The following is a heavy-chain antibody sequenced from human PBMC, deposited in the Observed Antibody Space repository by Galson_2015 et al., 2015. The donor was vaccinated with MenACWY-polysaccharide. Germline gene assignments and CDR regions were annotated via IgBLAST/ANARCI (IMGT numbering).Heavy chain of an antibody. CDR3: ATIRGSAPNYYMDV. Sequence: SLRLSCAASGLRFGNYGMQWVRQAPGKGLEWVALIWYDGSNKYYSDPVKGRFGISRDNSKNTPYLQMNSLRIEDTAVYYCATIRGSAPNYYMDVWGKGTTVTVSS. J-gene: IGHJ6*03. CDR2: IWYDGSNK. D-gene: IGHD5-12*01. CDR1: GLRFGNYG. V-gene: IGHV3-33*03.